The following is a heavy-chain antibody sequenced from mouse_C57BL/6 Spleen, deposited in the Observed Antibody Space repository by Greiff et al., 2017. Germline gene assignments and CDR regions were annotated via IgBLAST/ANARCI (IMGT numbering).Heavy chain of an antibody. CDR1: GYTFTSYW. D-gene: IGHD2-1*01. CDR2: IYPGSGST. V-gene: IGHV1-55*01. Sequence: QVQLQQSGAELVKPGASVKMSCKASGYTFTSYWITWVKQRPGQGLEWIGDIYPGSGSTNYNEKFKSKATLTVDTSSSTAYMQLSSLTSEDSAVYYCARSTTVNAMDYWGQGTSVTVSS. CDR3: ARSTTVNAMDY. J-gene: IGHJ4*01.